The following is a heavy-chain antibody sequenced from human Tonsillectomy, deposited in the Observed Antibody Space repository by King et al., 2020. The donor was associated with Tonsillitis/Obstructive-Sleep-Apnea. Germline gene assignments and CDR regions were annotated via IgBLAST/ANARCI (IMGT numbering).Heavy chain of an antibody. CDR3: AKVVAVAGTGYMDV. CDR1: GFTFDDYA. CDR2: ITWNGGST. D-gene: IGHD6-19*01. Sequence: VQLVESGGGLAQPGKSLRLSCAASGFTFDDYAMHWVRQSPGKGLEWVSGITWNGGSTDYVDSVKGRFTISRDNVKNSLYLQMNSLRVEDTAFYYCAKVVAVAGTGYMDVWGKGTTVTVSS. V-gene: IGHV3-9*01. J-gene: IGHJ6*03.